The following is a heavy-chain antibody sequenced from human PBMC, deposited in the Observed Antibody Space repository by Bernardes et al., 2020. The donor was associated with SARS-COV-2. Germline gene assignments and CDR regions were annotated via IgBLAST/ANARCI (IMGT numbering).Heavy chain of an antibody. D-gene: IGHD6-19*01. Sequence: GGSLRLSCAASGFTFSSYDMHWVRQATGKGLEWVSAIDIAGDTYYLGSVKGRFTISRDNVENSLYLEMDRLRAGDTAVYYCVREQAVAGTSYVDNWGKGTLVTVSP. J-gene: IGHJ4*02. V-gene: IGHV3-13*01. CDR3: VREQAVAGTSYVDN. CDR2: IDIAGDT. CDR1: GFTFSSYD.